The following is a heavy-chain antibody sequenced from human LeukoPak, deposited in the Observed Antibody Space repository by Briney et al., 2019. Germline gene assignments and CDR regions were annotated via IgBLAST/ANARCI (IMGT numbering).Heavy chain of an antibody. Sequence: GGSLRLSCAASGFTFRSYSMNWVRQAPGKGLEWVSYISSSGSIIYYADSVKGRFTISRDNAKRSLFLQMNSLRVEDTAVYYCARTMWGFDYWGQGTLVTVSS. CDR1: GFTFRSYS. CDR2: ISSSGSII. D-gene: IGHD7-27*01. CDR3: ARTMWGFDY. J-gene: IGHJ4*02. V-gene: IGHV3-48*04.